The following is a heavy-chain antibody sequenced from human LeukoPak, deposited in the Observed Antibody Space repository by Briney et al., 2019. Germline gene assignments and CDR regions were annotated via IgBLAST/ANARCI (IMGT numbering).Heavy chain of an antibody. CDR2: MYYSGST. V-gene: IGHV4-59*08. J-gene: IGHJ4*02. CDR1: GGSISSNY. D-gene: IGHD5-18*01. Sequence: SSETLSLTCTVSGGSISSNYWNWIRQPPGKALEGIGYMYYSGSTNYNPSLESRVTISVDTSRNQFSLKLSSVTAADTAVYYCARSRGYSYGTSFLDYWGQGTLVTVSS. CDR3: ARSRGYSYGTSFLDY.